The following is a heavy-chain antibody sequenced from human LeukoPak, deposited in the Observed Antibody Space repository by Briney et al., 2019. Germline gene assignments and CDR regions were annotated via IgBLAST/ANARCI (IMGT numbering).Heavy chain of an antibody. CDR2: ISSSSSYI. Sequence: GGSLRLSCAASGFTFSSYSMNWVRQAPGKGLEWVSSISSSSSYIYYADSVKGRFTISRDNAKNSLYLQMNSLRAEDTAVCYCARAFSEYYYDSRPFDYWGQGTLVTVSS. CDR1: GFTFSSYS. CDR3: ARAFSEYYYDSRPFDY. J-gene: IGHJ4*02. V-gene: IGHV3-21*01. D-gene: IGHD3-22*01.